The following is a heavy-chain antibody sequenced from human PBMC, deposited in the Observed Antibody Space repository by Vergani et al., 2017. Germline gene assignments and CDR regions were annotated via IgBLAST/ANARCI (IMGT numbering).Heavy chain of an antibody. CDR2: INTSGGHT. Sequence: QVQVVQSGAEVKKSGASVKVSCKTSGYTFSNYYMHWVRQDPGQGLEWMGIINTSGGHTNYAQKFQGRVTMTRDTSTSTVYMELSSLRSEDTAIYYCARGDYGILTGYRYWGQGTLVTVSA. CDR1: GYTFSNYY. V-gene: IGHV1-46*03. CDR3: ARGDYGILTGYRY. D-gene: IGHD3-9*01. J-gene: IGHJ4*02.